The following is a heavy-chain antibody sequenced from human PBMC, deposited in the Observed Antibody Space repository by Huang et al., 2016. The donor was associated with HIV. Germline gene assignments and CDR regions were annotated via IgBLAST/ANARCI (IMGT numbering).Heavy chain of an antibody. J-gene: IGHJ6*02. CDR2: INPSGGRK. D-gene: IGHD3-9*01. CDR3: ARVRNHDILIGYYIGGGMDV. CDR1: EYAFTKYY. Sequence: QVQLVQSGTEVKKPGASVKLSCKASEYAFTKYYIHWVRQAPGPGLAWMGRINPSGGRKDSGQKFQGRVTMTSDTSTSTVYMELSSLRSEDTAVYYCARVRNHDILIGYYIGGGMDVWGQGTTVTVSS. V-gene: IGHV1-46*01.